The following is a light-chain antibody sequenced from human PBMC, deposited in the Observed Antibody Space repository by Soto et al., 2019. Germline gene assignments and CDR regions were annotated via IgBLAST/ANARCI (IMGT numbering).Light chain of an antibody. CDR1: SSNIGSNT. J-gene: IGLJ2*01. V-gene: IGLV1-44*01. CDR3: AAWDDSLNGTPVV. CDR2: SNN. Sequence: QPVLTQPPSASGTPGQRVTISCSGSSSNIGSNTVNWYQQLPGTAPKLLIYSNNQRPSGVPDRFSGSKSGTSASLAISGLQSEDEADYYCAAWDDSLNGTPVVFGGGTQLTVL.